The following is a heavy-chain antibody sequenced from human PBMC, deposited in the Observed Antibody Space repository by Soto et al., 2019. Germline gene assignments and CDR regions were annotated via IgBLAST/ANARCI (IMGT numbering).Heavy chain of an antibody. D-gene: IGHD6-25*01. Sequence: QVQLQESGPGLVKPSETLSLTCTVSGASISNYYWSWIRQPPGKGLECIGSFYYSGVTNYNPSLKSPVTISADTSTNQFSLKLSSVTAADTAVYYCARTLSAVTRDAFDVWGQGTLVTVSS. V-gene: IGHV4-59*01. CDR2: FYYSGVT. J-gene: IGHJ3*01. CDR3: ARTLSAVTRDAFDV. CDR1: GASISNYY.